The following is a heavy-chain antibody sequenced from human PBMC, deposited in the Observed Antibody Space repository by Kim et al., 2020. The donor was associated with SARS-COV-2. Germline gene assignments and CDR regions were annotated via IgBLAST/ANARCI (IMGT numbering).Heavy chain of an antibody. CDR2: IYSGGSST. V-gene: IGHV3-23*03. CDR3: AKDAIAAADNFDY. Sequence: GGSLRLSCAASGFTFSSYAMSWVRQAPGKGLEWVSVIYSGGSSTYYADSVKGRFTISRDNSKNKLYLQMNSLRAEDTAVYYCAKDAIAAADNFDYCGQGTLVTVSS. D-gene: IGHD6-13*01. CDR1: GFTFSSYA. J-gene: IGHJ4*01.